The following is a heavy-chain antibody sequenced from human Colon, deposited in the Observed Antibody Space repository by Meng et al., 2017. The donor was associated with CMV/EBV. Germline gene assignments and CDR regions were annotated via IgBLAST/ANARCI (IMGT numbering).Heavy chain of an antibody. CDR1: GFTFSVHA. D-gene: IGHD2-8*01. Sequence: GGSLRLSCTAAGFTFSVHAMSWVRQAPGKGLKWVSTIGGPGDTFYADSVRGRFTISRDNSKHTLYLQMNSLRAEDTAVYYCAKDDTSGNGVYDAFDIWGQGTMVTVSS. J-gene: IGHJ3*02. V-gene: IGHV3-23*01. CDR2: IGGPGDT. CDR3: AKDDTSGNGVYDAFDI.